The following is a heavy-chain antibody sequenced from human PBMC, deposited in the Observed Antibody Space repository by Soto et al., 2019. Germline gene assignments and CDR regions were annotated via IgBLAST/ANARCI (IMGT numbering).Heavy chain of an antibody. CDR1: GYTFSSFG. V-gene: IGHV1-18*01. J-gene: IGHJ4*02. CDR2: ISSYNDDK. D-gene: IGHD2-15*01. Sequence: ASVKVSCKTTGYTFSSFGVSWVLQAPGHGLEWVGWISSYNDDKKYAQKFQGRVTITKDKSTNTAYMELRSLTSDDTGVYYCARDLLRETWQTKYLDFWGQGTPVTVSS. CDR3: ARDLLRETWQTKYLDF.